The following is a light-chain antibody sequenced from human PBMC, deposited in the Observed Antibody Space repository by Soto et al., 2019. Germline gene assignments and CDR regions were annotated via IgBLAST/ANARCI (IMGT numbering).Light chain of an antibody. CDR2: EVS. J-gene: IGLJ1*01. V-gene: IGLV2-14*01. CDR3: SSHTTYSTRI. CDR1: SSDIGSYNY. Sequence: QSVLTQPASVSGSPGQSIAISCTGTSSDIGSYNYVSWYQQHPGKAPKLIIHEVSNRPSGISDHFPGSKSGNTASLTISGLQADDEADYYCSSHTTYSTRIFGTGTKVTVL.